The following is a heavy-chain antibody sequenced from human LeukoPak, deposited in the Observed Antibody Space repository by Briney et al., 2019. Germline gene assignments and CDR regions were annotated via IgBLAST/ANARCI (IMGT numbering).Heavy chain of an antibody. V-gene: IGHV3-33*06. CDR3: AKETYPLDP. J-gene: IGHJ5*02. CDR2: IWYDGSNK. CDR1: GFTFSSYG. Sequence: GGSLRLSCAASGFTFSSYGMHWVRQAPGKGLEWVAVIWYDGSNKYYADSVKGRFTISRDNSKNTLYLQMNSLRAEDTAVYYCAKETYPLDPWGQGTLVTVSS.